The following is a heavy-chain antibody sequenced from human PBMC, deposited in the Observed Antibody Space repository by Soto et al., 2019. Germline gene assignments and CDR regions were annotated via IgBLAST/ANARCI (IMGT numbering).Heavy chain of an antibody. CDR3: AKRYYYDGSGSFDY. J-gene: IGHJ4*02. CDR2: ISAGGGST. V-gene: IGHV3-23*01. D-gene: IGHD3-22*01. Sequence: GGSLRLSCAASGFTFSTYAMNWVRQAPGKGLEWVSAISAGGGSTYYADSVKGRFTISRDNSKNTLSLQMNSLRAEDTALYYCAKRYYYDGSGSFDYWGQGTLVTVSS. CDR1: GFTFSTYA.